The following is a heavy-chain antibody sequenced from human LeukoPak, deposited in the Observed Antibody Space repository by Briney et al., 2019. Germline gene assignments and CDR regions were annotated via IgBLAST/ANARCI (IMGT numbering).Heavy chain of an antibody. Sequence: AEGSLRLSCAASGFTFESHGMSWVRQAPGKGLEWVSGLTWNGGSTSYADSVKGRFTISRDNTKKSLYLQMNSLRAEDTALYYCARDGSYIGLDVWGQGTMVTVSS. J-gene: IGHJ3*01. D-gene: IGHD1-26*01. CDR3: ARDGSYIGLDV. V-gene: IGHV3-20*04. CDR1: GFTFESHG. CDR2: LTWNGGST.